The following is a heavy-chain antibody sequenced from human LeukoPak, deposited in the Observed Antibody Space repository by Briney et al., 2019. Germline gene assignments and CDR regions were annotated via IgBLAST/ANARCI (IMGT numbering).Heavy chain of an antibody. D-gene: IGHD2-15*01. CDR1: GVTSSTSG. V-gene: IGHV3-30*18. Sequence: GGSLRLSCAASGVTSSTSGMHWVRQAPGKGLEWVAVISYDGSNEYYADSVKGRFTISRDNSKNTLYLQMNSLRAEDTAVYYCAKDRGYCSGGSCLHFDYWGQGTLVTVSS. CDR3: AKDRGYCSGGSCLHFDY. J-gene: IGHJ4*02. CDR2: ISYDGSNE.